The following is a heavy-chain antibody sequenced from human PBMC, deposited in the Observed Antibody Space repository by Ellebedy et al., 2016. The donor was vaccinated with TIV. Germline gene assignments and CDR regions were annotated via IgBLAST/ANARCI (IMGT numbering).Heavy chain of an antibody. D-gene: IGHD5-18*01. CDR1: GFTFSSYA. V-gene: IGHV3-23*01. CDR3: AKDRTPGDGYWVFDN. CDR2: ISSTGSRT. J-gene: IGHJ4*02. Sequence: GESLKISCAASGFTFSSYAMSWVRQAPGKGLEWVSTISSTGSRTYYADSVKGRFTISRDNSKRTVDLQMKSLRAEDKAVYFCAKDRTPGDGYWVFDNWGQGTLVSVSS.